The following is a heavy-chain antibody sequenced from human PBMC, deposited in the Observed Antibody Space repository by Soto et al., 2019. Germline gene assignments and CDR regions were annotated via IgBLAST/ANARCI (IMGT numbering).Heavy chain of an antibody. CDR1: GDSFSSGDYK. CDR2: IYYSGYT. CDR3: ARSGDYVAFDY. V-gene: IGHV4-30-4*01. D-gene: IGHD4-17*01. J-gene: IGHJ4*02. Sequence: QVQLQESGPGLVKPSQTLSLTCTVSGDSFSSGDYKWSWIRQPPGKGLEWIGYIYYSGYTYNNPSLKSRLTMSGDTSKNQFSLKLRSVTAADTAVYYCARSGDYVAFDYWGQGTLVTVSS.